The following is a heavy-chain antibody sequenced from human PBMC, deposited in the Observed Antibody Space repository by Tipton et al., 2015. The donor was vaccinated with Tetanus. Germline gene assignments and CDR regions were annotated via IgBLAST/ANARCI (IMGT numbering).Heavy chain of an antibody. D-gene: IGHD1-26*01. Sequence: SLRLSCAASGFIFSKYDMYWVRQAPGKGLEWVALTSYDGSDKYYADSVKGRFTISRDNSKNTLSLQMNSLRAEDTAVYYCTTSGIVGSGYRVDYWGRGTLVVVSS. CDR3: TTSGIVGSGYRVDY. J-gene: IGHJ4*02. V-gene: IGHV3-30*03. CDR1: GFIFSKYD. CDR2: TSYDGSDK.